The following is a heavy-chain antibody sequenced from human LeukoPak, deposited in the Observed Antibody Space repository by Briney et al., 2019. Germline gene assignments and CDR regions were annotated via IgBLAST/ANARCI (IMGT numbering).Heavy chain of an antibody. CDR1: GGSFSGYY. CDR3: ARGMATRKRQYYYYHMDV. D-gene: IGHD5-12*01. V-gene: IGHV4-34*01. CDR2: INHSGST. Sequence: SETLSLTCAVYGGSFSGYYWSWIRQPPGKGLEWIGEINHSGSTNYNPSLKSRVTILVDTSKNQFSLKLSSVTAADTAVYYCARGMATRKRQYYYYHMDVWGKGTTVTVSS. J-gene: IGHJ6*03.